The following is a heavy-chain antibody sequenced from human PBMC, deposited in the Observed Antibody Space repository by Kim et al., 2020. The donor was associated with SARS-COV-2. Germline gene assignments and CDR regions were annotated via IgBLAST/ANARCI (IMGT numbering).Heavy chain of an antibody. CDR2: IYPGDSDT. CDR1: GYSFTSYW. CDR3: ARRGYLWFGELLSSPPNAFDI. V-gene: IGHV5-51*01. Sequence: GESLKISCKGSGYSFTSYWIGWVRQMPGKGLEWMGIIYPGDSDTRYSPSFQGQVTISADKSISTAYLQWSSLKASDTAMYYCARRGYLWFGELLSSPPNAFDIWGQGTMVTVSS. J-gene: IGHJ3*02. D-gene: IGHD3-10*01.